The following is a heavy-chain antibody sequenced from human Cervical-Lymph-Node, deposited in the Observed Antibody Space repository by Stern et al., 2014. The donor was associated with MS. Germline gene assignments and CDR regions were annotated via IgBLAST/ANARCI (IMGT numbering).Heavy chain of an antibody. V-gene: IGHV3-33*01. CDR3: ARDTHSRIAVAGPDFDY. CDR2: IWDDGSNK. J-gene: IGHJ4*02. CDR1: GFTFSSYG. Sequence: VQLVESGGGVVQPGRSLRLSCAASGFTFSSYGMHWVRQAPGKGLEWVAVIWDDGSNKYYADSVKGRFTISRDNSKNTLYLQMNSLRAEDTAVYYCARDTHSRIAVAGPDFDYWGQGTLVTVSS. D-gene: IGHD6-19*01.